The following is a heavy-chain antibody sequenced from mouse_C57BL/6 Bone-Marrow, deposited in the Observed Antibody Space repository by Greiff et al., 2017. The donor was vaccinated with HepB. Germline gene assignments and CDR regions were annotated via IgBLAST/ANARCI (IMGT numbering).Heavy chain of an antibody. D-gene: IGHD1-1*01. Sequence: VQLQQSGAELVRPGASVTLSCKASGYTFTDYEMHWVKQTPVHGLEWIGAIDPETGGTAYNQKFKGKAILTADKSSSPAYMELRSLTSEDSAVYYCTGREAYYYGSSPYYFDYWGQGTTLTVSS. CDR3: TGREAYYYGSSPYYFDY. CDR2: IDPETGGT. CDR1: GYTFTDYE. J-gene: IGHJ2*01. V-gene: IGHV1-15*01.